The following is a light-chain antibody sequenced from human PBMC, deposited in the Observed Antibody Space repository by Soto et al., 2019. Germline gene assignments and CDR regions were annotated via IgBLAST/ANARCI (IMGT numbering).Light chain of an antibody. J-gene: IGKJ4*01. CDR3: QQRSNWPLT. CDR2: DAS. Sequence: EILLTQSPATLSLSPGERATLSCKASQSISSYLAWYQQKPGRAPRLLIYDASNRAAGIPARFSGGGSGTDFTLTISSLEPEDFAIYYCQQRSNWPLTFGGGTREDIK. V-gene: IGKV3-11*01. CDR1: QSISSY.